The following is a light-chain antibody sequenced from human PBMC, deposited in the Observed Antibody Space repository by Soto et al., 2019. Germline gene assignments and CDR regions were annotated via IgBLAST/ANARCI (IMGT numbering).Light chain of an antibody. V-gene: IGLV2-8*01. CDR2: EVN. Sequence: QSVLTQPPSASGSPGQSVTISCTGTNSDDGGYNYVSWYQQYPGKAPKLIIYEVNERPSGVPDRFSGSKSGNTASLTVSGLQTADEADYYCSSYTTSNTRQIVFGTGTKVTVL. CDR3: SSYTTSNTRQIV. CDR1: NSDDGGYNY. J-gene: IGLJ1*01.